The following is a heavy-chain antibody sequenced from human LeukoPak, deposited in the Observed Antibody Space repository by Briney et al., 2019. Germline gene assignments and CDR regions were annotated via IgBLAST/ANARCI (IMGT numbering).Heavy chain of an antibody. CDR1: GYTFRNYG. Sequence: ASVRVSCKASGYTFRNYGISWVRQAPGQGLEWMGWISAYNGNINYAQKFQGRVTMTTDISTSTAYMELRSLRSDDTAVYYCAKNAYCSSTSCYFDPWGQGTLVTISS. CDR3: AKNAYCSSTSCYFDP. D-gene: IGHD2-2*01. V-gene: IGHV1-18*01. J-gene: IGHJ5*02. CDR2: ISAYNGNI.